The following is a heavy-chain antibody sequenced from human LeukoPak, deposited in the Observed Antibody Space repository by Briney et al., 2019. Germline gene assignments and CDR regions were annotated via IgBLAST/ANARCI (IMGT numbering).Heavy chain of an antibody. D-gene: IGHD3-9*01. CDR2: INSDGSST. CDR1: GLTFSSYW. V-gene: IGHV3-74*01. CDR3: AREPASYYDILTGYPTYYYGMDV. Sequence: GGSLRLSCAASGLTFSSYWMHWVRQAPGKGLVWVSRINSDGSSTSYADSVKGRFTISRDNAKNTLYLQMNSLRAEDTAVYYCAREPASYYDILTGYPTYYYGMDVWGQGTTVTVSS. J-gene: IGHJ6*02.